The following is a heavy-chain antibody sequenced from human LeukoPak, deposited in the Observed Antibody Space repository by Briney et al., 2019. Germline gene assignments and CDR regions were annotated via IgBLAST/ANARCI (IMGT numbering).Heavy chain of an antibody. CDR2: ITSGSGSNV. CDR3: ARHGSWSFDY. CDR1: GLTFSSHP. D-gene: IGHD6-13*01. V-gene: IGHV3-23*01. Sequence: GGSLILSCAAPGLTFSSHPMSWVRQAPGKVLEWVSAITSGSGSNVYYTDSLKGRFTISRDNSKNTLYLHMNSLRAEDTAVYYCARHGSWSFDYWGQGTLLTVSA. J-gene: IGHJ4*02.